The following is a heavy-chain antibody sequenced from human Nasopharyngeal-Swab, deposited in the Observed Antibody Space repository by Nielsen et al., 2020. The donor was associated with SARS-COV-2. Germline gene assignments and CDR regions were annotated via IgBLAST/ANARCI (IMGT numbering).Heavy chain of an antibody. V-gene: IGHV3-23*01. CDR3: AKDLRGPYFF. Sequence: GESLKISCVASGYSFRTYGMSWVRQAPGKGLEWVAAIVGSGDISGSGGNTYYADSVKGRLTISRDNSKNTLSLQMNSLRAEDTAVYYCAKDLRGPYFFWGQGTLVTVSS. J-gene: IGHJ4*02. D-gene: IGHD2/OR15-2a*01. CDR2: IVGSGDISGSGGNT. CDR1: GYSFRTYG.